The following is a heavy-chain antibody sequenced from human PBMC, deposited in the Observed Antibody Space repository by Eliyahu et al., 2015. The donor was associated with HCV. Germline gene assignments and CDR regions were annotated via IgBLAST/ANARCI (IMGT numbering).Heavy chain of an antibody. D-gene: IGHD3-3*01. V-gene: IGHV3-66*02. CDR2: IYSGGST. J-gene: IGHJ4*02. Sequence: EVQLVESGGGLVQPGGSLRLSCAASVFTVXXNYMSWVRQAPGKGLQWVSIIYSGGSTYYVDSVKGRFTISRDKSKNTLYLQMNSLRVEDTAVYYCARVNGDYDFWSGFPFFDYWGQGTLVTVSS. CDR3: ARVNGDYDFWSGFPFFDY. CDR1: VFTVXXNY.